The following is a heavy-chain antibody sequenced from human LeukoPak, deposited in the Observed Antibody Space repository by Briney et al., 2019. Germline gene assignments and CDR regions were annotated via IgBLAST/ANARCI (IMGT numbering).Heavy chain of an antibody. CDR3: ARLRGSYLSPFDY. V-gene: IGHV5-51*01. CDR2: IYPGDSDT. CDR1: GYIFTSYW. J-gene: IGHJ4*02. Sequence: GESLKISCKGSGYIFTSYWIGWVRQLPGKGLEWMGIIYPGDSDTRYSPSFQGQVTISADKSISTAYLRWSSLKASDTAMYYCARLRGSYLSPFDYWGQGTLVTVSS. D-gene: IGHD1-26*01.